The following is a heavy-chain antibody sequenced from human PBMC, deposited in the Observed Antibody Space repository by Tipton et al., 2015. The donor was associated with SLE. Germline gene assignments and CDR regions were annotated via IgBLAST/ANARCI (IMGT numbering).Heavy chain of an antibody. J-gene: IGHJ5*02. V-gene: IGHV4-61*09. CDR3: AREYSGYVPGERYNGLAP. Sequence: TLSLTCHVSGASITTASYYWTWMRQPAGKGLEWIGHIYTGGNVDYNPSLESRVIISLDTSKNAISLTLTSVSAADTAVYYCAREYSGYVPGERYNGLAPWGQGILVTVSS. CDR1: GASITTASYY. D-gene: IGHD5-12*01. CDR2: IYTGGNV.